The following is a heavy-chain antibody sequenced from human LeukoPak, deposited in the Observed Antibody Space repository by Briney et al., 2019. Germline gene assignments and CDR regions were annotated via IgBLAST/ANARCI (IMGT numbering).Heavy chain of an antibody. J-gene: IGHJ3*02. CDR3: AKKMDDAFDI. CDR2: ISSSGSTI. D-gene: IGHD5-24*01. V-gene: IGHV3-48*03. Sequence: PGGSLRLSCAASGFTFSSYEMNWVRQAPGKGLEWISYISSSGSTIYYADSVKGRFTISRDNAKNSLYLQMNSLRAEDTAVYYCAKKMDDAFDIWGQGTMVTVSS. CDR1: GFTFSSYE.